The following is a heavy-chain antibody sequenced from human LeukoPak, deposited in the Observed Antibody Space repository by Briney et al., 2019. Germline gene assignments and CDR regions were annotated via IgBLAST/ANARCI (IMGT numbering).Heavy chain of an antibody. CDR2: FSGSGAT. CDR3: ARHTSGQPFDY. D-gene: IGHD6-19*01. CDR1: GFTFSNYA. V-gene: IGHV3-23*01. Sequence: GGSLRLSCVASGFTFSNYAMTWVRQAPGKGLEWVSVFSGSGATFYADSVKGRFTISRDNSKNTLYLQMNSLRAEDTAVYYCARHTSGQPFDYWGQGTLVTVSS. J-gene: IGHJ4*02.